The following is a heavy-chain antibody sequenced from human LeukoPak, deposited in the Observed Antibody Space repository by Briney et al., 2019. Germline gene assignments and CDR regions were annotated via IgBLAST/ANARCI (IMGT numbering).Heavy chain of an antibody. CDR2: ISYDGSNK. J-gene: IGHJ4*02. Sequence: PGRSLRLSCAASGFTFSSYGMHWVRQAPGKGLEWVAVISYDGSNKYYADSVKGRFTISRDNSKNTLYLQMNSLRAEDTAVNYCAKVVVAASEAGSFDYWGQGTLVTVSS. D-gene: IGHD2-15*01. CDR1: GFTFSSYG. V-gene: IGHV3-30*18. CDR3: AKVVVAASEAGSFDY.